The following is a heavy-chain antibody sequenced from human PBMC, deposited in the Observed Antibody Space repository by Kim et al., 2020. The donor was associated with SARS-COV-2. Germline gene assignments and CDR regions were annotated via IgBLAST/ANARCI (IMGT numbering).Heavy chain of an antibody. CDR1: GGSISSGDYY. J-gene: IGHJ5*02. V-gene: IGHV4-30-4*01. Sequence: SETLSLTCTVSGGSISSGDYYWSWIRQPPGKGLEWIGYIYYSGSTYYNPSLKSRVTISVDTSKNQFSLKLSSVTAADTAVYYCARDGAHITMVRGTPGGWFDPWGQGTLVTVSS. D-gene: IGHD3-10*01. CDR2: IYYSGST. CDR3: ARDGAHITMVRGTPGGWFDP.